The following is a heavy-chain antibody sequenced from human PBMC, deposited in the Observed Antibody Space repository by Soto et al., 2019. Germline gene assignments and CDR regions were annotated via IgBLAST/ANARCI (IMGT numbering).Heavy chain of an antibody. Sequence: ASVKVSCKASGYTFTSYGISWVRKAHGQGLEWMGWIIAYNGNTNYAQKLQGRVTMTTDTPTSTAYMELRSLRSDDTAVYYCARVGRPVTLSGSYFPGYYYYGMDVWGQGTTVTVSS. CDR2: IIAYNGNT. CDR3: ARVGRPVTLSGSYFPGYYYYGMDV. CDR1: GYTFTSYG. D-gene: IGHD1-26*01. V-gene: IGHV1-18*01. J-gene: IGHJ6*02.